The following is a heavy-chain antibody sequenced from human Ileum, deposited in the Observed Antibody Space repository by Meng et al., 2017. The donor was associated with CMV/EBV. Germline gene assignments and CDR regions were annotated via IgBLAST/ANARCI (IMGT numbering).Heavy chain of an antibody. D-gene: IGHD3-10*02. CDR2: IEGSNDNT. V-gene: IGHV3-23*01. CDR1: GFSLSHNA. J-gene: IGHJ4*01. CDR3: AKDIFGWAFDY. Sequence: EVELLGSGGGLVQPGGSLRLSCAASGFSLSHNAMTWVRQAPGKGLEWVSAIEGSNDNTHYADSVKGRFAISRDASTNTLYLQMNNLRAEDTAIYYCAKDIFGWAFDYWGHGTLVTVSS.